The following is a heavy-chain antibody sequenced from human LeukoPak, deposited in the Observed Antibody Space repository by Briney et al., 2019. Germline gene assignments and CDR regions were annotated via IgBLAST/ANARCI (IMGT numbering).Heavy chain of an antibody. J-gene: IGHJ4*02. CDR3: AKTAMKAYCSSTSCHFDY. CDR1: GFTFSSYA. V-gene: IGHV3-23*01. Sequence: GGSLRLSCAASGFTFSSYAMSWVRQAPGKGLEWVSAISGSGGSTYYADSVKGRFTISRDNSKNTLYLQMNSLRAEDTAVYYCAKTAMKAYCSSTSCHFDYWGQGTLVTVSS. CDR2: ISGSGGST. D-gene: IGHD2-2*01.